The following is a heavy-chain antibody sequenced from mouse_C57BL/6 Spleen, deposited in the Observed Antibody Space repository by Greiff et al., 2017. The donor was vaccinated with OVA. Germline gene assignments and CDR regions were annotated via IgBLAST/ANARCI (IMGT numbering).Heavy chain of an antibody. CDR3: ARARDYDAWDY. V-gene: IGHV1-64*01. CDR1: GYTFTSYW. CDR2: IHPNSGST. Sequence: VQLQQPGAELVKPGASVKLSCKASGYTFTSYWMHWVKQRPGQGLEWIGMIHPNSGSTNYNEKFKSKATLTVDKSSSTAYMQLSSLTSEDSAVYYCARARDYDAWDYWGQGTTLTVSS. J-gene: IGHJ2*01. D-gene: IGHD2-4*01.